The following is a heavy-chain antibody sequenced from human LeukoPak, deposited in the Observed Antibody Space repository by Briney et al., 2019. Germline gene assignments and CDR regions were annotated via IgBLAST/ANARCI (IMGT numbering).Heavy chain of an antibody. CDR1: GYTFTGFY. CDR2: INPNSGGT. J-gene: IGHJ4*02. Sequence: GASVKVSCKASGYTFTGFYIHWVRQAPGQGLEWMGWINPNSGGTKYAQRFQGRVTMTRDTSISTAYMELNSLRSDDTAVYHCARDLSIISTSCPSHWGQGTLVTVSS. CDR3: ARDLSIISTSCPSH. V-gene: IGHV1-2*02. D-gene: IGHD2-2*01.